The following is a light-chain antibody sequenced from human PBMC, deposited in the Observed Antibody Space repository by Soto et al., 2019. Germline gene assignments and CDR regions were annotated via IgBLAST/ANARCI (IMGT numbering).Light chain of an antibody. CDR1: SGHSSYA. CDR3: QNWVGTGNVV. V-gene: IGLV4-69*01. J-gene: IGLJ2*01. CDR2: LNSDGSH. Sequence: QSVLTQSPSASASLGASVKVTCTLSSGHSSYAIAWHQQQPEKGPRYLMKLNSDGSHSKGDGIPDRFSGSSSGAERYLTISSLQSEEEDDYYCQNWVGTGNVVFGGGTKVTVL.